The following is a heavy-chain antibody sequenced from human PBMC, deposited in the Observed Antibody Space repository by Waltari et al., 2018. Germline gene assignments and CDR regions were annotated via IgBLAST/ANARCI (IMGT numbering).Heavy chain of an antibody. D-gene: IGHD6-6*01. CDR3: ARDLGSIADQVGDWFDP. Sequence: QVQLQESGPGLVKPSETLSLTCTVSGGSISSYYWSWIRQPPGKGLEWIGYIYYSGSTNYNPSLKSRVTISVDTSKNQFSLKLSSVTAADTAVYYCARDLGSIADQVGDWFDPWGQGTLVTVSS. J-gene: IGHJ5*02. CDR2: IYYSGST. CDR1: GGSISSYY. V-gene: IGHV4-59*01.